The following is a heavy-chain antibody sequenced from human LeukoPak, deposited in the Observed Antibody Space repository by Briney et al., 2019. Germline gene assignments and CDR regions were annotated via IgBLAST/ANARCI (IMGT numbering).Heavy chain of an antibody. Sequence: SETLSLTCTVSGGSISSYYWSWIRQPPGKGLEWIVYIFTSGSTSYNPSLKSRVTISVDTSKNQFSLRLSSVTAADTAVYYCARHLSPSASFDPWGQGTLVTVSS. J-gene: IGHJ5*02. D-gene: IGHD2/OR15-2a*01. CDR1: GGSISSYY. CDR2: IFTSGST. V-gene: IGHV4-4*09. CDR3: ARHLSPSASFDP.